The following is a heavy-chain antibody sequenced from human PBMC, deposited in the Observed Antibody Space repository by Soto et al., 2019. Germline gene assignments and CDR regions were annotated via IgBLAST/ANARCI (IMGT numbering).Heavy chain of an antibody. J-gene: IGHJ4*02. Sequence: GGSLILSCAASGCTFSSYAMSWVRQAPGKGLEWVSAISGSGGSTYYADSVKGRFTISRDNSKNTLYLQMNSLRAEDTAVYYCAKGHPIAAAGTANSYWGQGTLVTVSS. CDR2: ISGSGGST. CDR1: GCTFSSYA. D-gene: IGHD6-13*01. V-gene: IGHV3-23*01. CDR3: AKGHPIAAAGTANSY.